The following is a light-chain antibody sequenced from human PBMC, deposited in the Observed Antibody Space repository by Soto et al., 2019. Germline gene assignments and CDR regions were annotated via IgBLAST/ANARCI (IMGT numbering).Light chain of an antibody. J-gene: IGLJ2*01. CDR1: SSDVGGYNY. Sequence: QSALTQPASVSGSPGQSITISCTGTSSDVGGYNYVSWYQQHPGKAPKLMIYEVSTRPSGVSNRFSGSKSGNTASLTISGLQAEDEADYYGSSYTRSSTHVVFGGGTKLTVL. CDR3: SSYTRSSTHVV. V-gene: IGLV2-14*01. CDR2: EVS.